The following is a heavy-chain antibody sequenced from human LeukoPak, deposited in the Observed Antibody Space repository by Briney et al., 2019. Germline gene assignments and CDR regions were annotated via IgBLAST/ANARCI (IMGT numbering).Heavy chain of an antibody. Sequence: SGGSLRLSCAASGFTFSSYSMNWVRQAPGKGLEWVSSISSSSSYIYYADSVKGRFTISRDNAKNSLYLQMNSLRAEDTAVYYCAKDREVRGVIITPSDYWGQGTLVTVSS. J-gene: IGHJ4*02. CDR2: ISSSSSYI. CDR3: AKDREVRGVIITPSDY. V-gene: IGHV3-21*01. D-gene: IGHD3-10*01. CDR1: GFTFSSYS.